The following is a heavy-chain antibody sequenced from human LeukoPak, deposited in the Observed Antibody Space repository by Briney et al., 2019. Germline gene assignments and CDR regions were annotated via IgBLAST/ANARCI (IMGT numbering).Heavy chain of an antibody. Sequence: GGSLRLSCAASGFTFSSYAMSWVRQAPGKGLEWDSAISGSGGSTYYADSVKGRFTISRDNSKNTLYLQMNSLRAEDTAVYYCAKDLLGIAAAPYFDYWGQGTLVTVSS. V-gene: IGHV3-23*01. D-gene: IGHD6-13*01. CDR3: AKDLLGIAAAPYFDY. J-gene: IGHJ4*02. CDR1: GFTFSSYA. CDR2: ISGSGGST.